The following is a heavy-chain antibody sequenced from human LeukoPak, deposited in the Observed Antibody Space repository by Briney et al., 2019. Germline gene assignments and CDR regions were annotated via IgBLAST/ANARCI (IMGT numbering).Heavy chain of an antibody. CDR1: GFTFSDYY. CDR2: ISSSGSTI. J-gene: IGHJ4*02. D-gene: IGHD3-9*01. CDR3: ARKDEQPLVNDY. V-gene: IGHV3-11*04. Sequence: GGSLRLSCAASGFTFSDYYMSWVRQAPGKGLEWVSYISSSGSTIYYADSVKGRFTISRDNAKNSLYLQMNSLRAEDTAVYYCARKDEQPLVNDYWGQGTLITVSS.